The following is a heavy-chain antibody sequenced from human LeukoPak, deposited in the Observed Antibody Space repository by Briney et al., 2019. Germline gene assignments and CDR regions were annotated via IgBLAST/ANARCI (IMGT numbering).Heavy chain of an antibody. V-gene: IGHV4-38-2*01. CDR2: MYYSGNT. J-gene: IGHJ4*02. CDR1: GFTFSSYS. CDR3: ARTLGWASSRYPFDG. Sequence: GSLRLSCAASGFTFSSYSMNWVRQAPGKGLEWIGSMYYSGNTDYNPSLKSRVTISVDTSKNQFSLKVNSVTAADTAVYYCARTLGWASSRYPFDGWGQGTLVTVSS. D-gene: IGHD3-16*02.